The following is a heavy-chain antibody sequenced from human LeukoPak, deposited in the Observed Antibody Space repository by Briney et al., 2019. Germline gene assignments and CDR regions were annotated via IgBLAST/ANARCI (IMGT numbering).Heavy chain of an antibody. CDR2: ISWNSGSI. Sequence: GRSLRLSCAASGFTFDDYAVHWVRQAPRKGLEWVSGISWNSGSIGYADSVKGRFTISRDNAKNSLYLQMNSLRAEDTALYYCAKGSSGYYNWFDPWGPGTLVTVSS. V-gene: IGHV3-9*01. CDR1: GFTFDDYA. J-gene: IGHJ5*02. CDR3: AKGSSGYYNWFDP. D-gene: IGHD3-22*01.